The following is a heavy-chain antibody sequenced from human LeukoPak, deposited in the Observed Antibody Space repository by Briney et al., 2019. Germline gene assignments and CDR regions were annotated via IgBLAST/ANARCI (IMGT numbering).Heavy chain of an antibody. CDR1: GFTFSSYA. CDR3: AKEGIEIFGVVTNERYFDY. D-gene: IGHD3-3*01. Sequence: QPGGSLRLSCAASGFTFSSYAVSWVRQAPGKGLEWVSAISGSGGSTYYADSVKGRFTISRDNSKNTLYLQMNSLRAEDTAVYYCAKEGIEIFGVVTNERYFDYWGQGTLVTVSS. J-gene: IGHJ4*02. CDR2: ISGSGGST. V-gene: IGHV3-23*01.